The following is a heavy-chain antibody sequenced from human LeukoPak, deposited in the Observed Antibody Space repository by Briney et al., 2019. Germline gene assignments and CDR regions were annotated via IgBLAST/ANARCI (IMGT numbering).Heavy chain of an antibody. Sequence: PGRSLRLSXAASGFTFSSYGMHWVRQAPGKGLEWVAVIWYDGSNKYYADSVKGRFTISRDNSKNTLYLQMNSLRAEDTAVYYCAKDSVYYDSSPGYWGQGTLVTVSS. D-gene: IGHD3-22*01. J-gene: IGHJ4*02. CDR3: AKDSVYYDSSPGY. V-gene: IGHV3-33*06. CDR2: IWYDGSNK. CDR1: GFTFSSYG.